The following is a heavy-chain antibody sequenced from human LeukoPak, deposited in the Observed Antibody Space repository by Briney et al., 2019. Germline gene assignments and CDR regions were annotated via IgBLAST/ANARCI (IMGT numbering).Heavy chain of an antibody. V-gene: IGHV1-2*04. D-gene: IGHD6-19*01. CDR3: ARDEVSIAVAGTLFDY. CDR1: GYTFTGYY. Sequence: ASVKVSCKASGYTFTGYYMHWVRQAPGQGLEWMGWINPNSGGTNYAQKFQGWVTMTRDTSISTAYMELSRLRSDDTAVYYCARDEVSIAVAGTLFDYWGQGTLVTVSS. CDR2: INPNSGGT. J-gene: IGHJ4*02.